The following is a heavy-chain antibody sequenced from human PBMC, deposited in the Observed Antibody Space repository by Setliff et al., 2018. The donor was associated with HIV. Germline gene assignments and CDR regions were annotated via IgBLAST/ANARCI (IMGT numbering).Heavy chain of an antibody. Sequence: SETLSLTCAVSGYSVSSGYFWGWIRQPPGKGLEWIGSIFHTGSTYYNPSLKSRVTISVDTSKNQFSLRLTSVTAADTAVYYCARVRDYGGNFFDYWGQGTPVTVSS. D-gene: IGHD4-17*01. J-gene: IGHJ4*02. CDR1: GYSVSSGYF. V-gene: IGHV4-38-2*01. CDR2: IFHTGST. CDR3: ARVRDYGGNFFDY.